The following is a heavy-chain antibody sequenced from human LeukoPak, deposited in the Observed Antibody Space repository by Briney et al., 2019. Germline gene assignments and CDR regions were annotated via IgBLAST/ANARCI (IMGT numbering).Heavy chain of an antibody. CDR1: GFTVSSNY. V-gene: IGHV3-66*01. Sequence: PGGSLRLSCAASGFTVSSNYMSWVRQAPGKGLEWVSLLYSSGSTYYADSVKGRFTISRDNSKNTLYLQMNSLRAEDTAVYYCASRDKGYYYGMDVWGQGTTVTVS. CDR3: ASRDKGYYYGMDV. CDR2: LYSSGST. D-gene: IGHD5-24*01. J-gene: IGHJ6*02.